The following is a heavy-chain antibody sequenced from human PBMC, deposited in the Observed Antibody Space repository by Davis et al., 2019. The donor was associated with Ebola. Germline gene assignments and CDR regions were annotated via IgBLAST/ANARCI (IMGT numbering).Heavy chain of an antibody. D-gene: IGHD6-13*01. V-gene: IGHV1-46*01. Sequence: KFQGRVTITRDTSTSTVYMELSSLRSEDTAVYYCARDMIAAAGTYYYYGMDVWGQGTTVTVSS. J-gene: IGHJ6*02. CDR3: ARDMIAAAGTYYYYGMDV.